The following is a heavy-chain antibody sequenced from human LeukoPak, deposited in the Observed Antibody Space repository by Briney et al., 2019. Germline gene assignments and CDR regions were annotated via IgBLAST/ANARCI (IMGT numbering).Heavy chain of an antibody. D-gene: IGHD3-10*01. V-gene: IGHV3-20*04. Sequence: PGGSPRLSCEASGFTFTTYSMSWVRQAPGKGLEWVSGINWNGGSTGYADSVKGRFTISRDNAKNSLYLQMNSLRAEDTALHYCARDIIEAALDYWGQGTLVTVSS. J-gene: IGHJ4*02. CDR2: INWNGGST. CDR1: GFTFTTYS. CDR3: ARDIIEAALDY.